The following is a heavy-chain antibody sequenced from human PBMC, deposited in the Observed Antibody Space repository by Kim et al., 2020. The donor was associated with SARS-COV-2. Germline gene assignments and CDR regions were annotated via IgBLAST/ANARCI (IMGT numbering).Heavy chain of an antibody. V-gene: IGHV1-18*01. CDR2: ISAYNGNT. J-gene: IGHJ6*02. Sequence: ASVKVSCKASGYTFTSYGISWVRQAPGQGLEWMGWISAYNGNTNYAQKLQGRVTMTTDTSTSTAYMELRSLRSDDTAVYYCASRDCSSTSCYFGDHYYYYGMDVWGQGTTVTVSS. CDR3: ASRDCSSTSCYFGDHYYYYGMDV. D-gene: IGHD2-2*01. CDR1: GYTFTSYG.